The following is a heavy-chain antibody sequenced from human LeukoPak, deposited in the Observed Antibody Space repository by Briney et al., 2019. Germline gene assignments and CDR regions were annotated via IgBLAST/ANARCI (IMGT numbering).Heavy chain of an antibody. D-gene: IGHD3-3*01. CDR3: AKDIRTITIFGVAPACHFDY. J-gene: IGHJ4*02. Sequence: GRSLRLSCAASGFTFYDYAMHWVRQAPGKGLEWVSGISWNSGSIGYADSVKGRFTISRDNAKNSLYLQMNSLRAEDTALYYCAKDIRTITIFGVAPACHFDYWGQGTLVTVSS. CDR1: GFTFYDYA. V-gene: IGHV3-9*01. CDR2: ISWNSGSI.